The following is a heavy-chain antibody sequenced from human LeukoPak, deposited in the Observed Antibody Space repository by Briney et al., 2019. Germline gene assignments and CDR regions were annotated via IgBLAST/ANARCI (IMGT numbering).Heavy chain of an antibody. CDR1: GGSFSGYY. V-gene: IGHV4-34*01. J-gene: IGHJ4*02. CDR2: INHSGST. CDR3: ARVSISLFGVVTAHFDS. Sequence: PSETLSLTCAVYGGSFSGYYWSWIRQPPGKGLEWIGEINHSGSTNYNPSLKSRVTISVDTSKNQFSLNLRSVTTADTAVYCCARVSISLFGVVTAHFDSWGQGTLVAVSS. D-gene: IGHD3-3*01.